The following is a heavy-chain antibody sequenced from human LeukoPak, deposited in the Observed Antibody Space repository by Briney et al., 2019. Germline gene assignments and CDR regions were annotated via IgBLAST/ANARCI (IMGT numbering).Heavy chain of an antibody. Sequence: PGGSLRLSCTASGLTFSSYAMSWVRQAPGKGLEWVSGISGSGGSTYYADSVKGRFTISRDNSKNTLYLQMNSLRAEDTAVYYCAKGYYDILTGYYLPFVDYWGQGTLVTVSS. CDR2: ISGSGGST. CDR3: AKGYYDILTGYYLPFVDY. J-gene: IGHJ4*02. CDR1: GLTFSSYA. V-gene: IGHV3-23*01. D-gene: IGHD3-9*01.